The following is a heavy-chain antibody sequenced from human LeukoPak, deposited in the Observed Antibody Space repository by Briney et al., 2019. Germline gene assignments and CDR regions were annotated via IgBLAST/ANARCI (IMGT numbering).Heavy chain of an antibody. CDR3: ARARAGYNPFDY. CDR1: GFTFSSYS. Sequence: PGGSLRLSCAASGFTFSSYSMNWVRQAPGKGLEWVSSISSSSSYIYYADSVKGRFTISRDNAKNSLYLQMNSLRAEDTAVYYCARARAGYNPFDYWGQGTLVTVSS. V-gene: IGHV3-21*01. CDR2: ISSSSSYI. J-gene: IGHJ4*02. D-gene: IGHD5-24*01.